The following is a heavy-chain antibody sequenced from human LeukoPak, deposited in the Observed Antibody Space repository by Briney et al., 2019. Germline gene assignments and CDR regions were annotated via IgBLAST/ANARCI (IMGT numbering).Heavy chain of an antibody. CDR1: GFIVSSNY. CDR3: AREARSRSGMDV. Sequence: GGSLRLSCAASGFIVSSNYMSWVRQAPGKGLEWVSVIYSGGSTYYADSVKGRFTISRDNSKNTLYLQMNSLRAEDTAVYYCAREARSRSGMDVWGQGTTVTVSS. V-gene: IGHV3-66*01. CDR2: IYSGGST. D-gene: IGHD3-16*02. J-gene: IGHJ6*02.